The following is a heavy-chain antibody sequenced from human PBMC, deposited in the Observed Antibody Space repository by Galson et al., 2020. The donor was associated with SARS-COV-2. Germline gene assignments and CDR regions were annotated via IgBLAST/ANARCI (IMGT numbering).Heavy chain of an antibody. Sequence: GESLKISCKGSGYSFTSYWIGWVRQMPGKGLEWMGIIYPGDSDTRYSPSFQGQVTISADKSISTAYLQWSSLKASDTAMYYCARWRRAMVRGGRGTNWFDPWGQGTLVTVSS. J-gene: IGHJ5*02. CDR3: ARWRRAMVRGGRGTNWFDP. D-gene: IGHD3-10*01. CDR1: GYSFTSYW. V-gene: IGHV5-51*01. CDR2: IYPGDSDT.